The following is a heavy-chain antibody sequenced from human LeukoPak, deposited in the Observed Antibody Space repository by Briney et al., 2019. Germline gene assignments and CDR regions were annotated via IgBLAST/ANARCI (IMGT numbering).Heavy chain of an antibody. V-gene: IGHV4-39*01. CDR2: IYYSGST. CDR3: ARHRWTQITMIVVSYYFDY. CDR1: GGSISSSSYY. J-gene: IGHJ4*02. D-gene: IGHD3-22*01. Sequence: PSETLSLTCTVSGGSISSSSYYWGWIRQPPGKGLEWIGSIYYSGSTYYNPSLKSRVTISVDTSKNQFSLKLSSVTAADTAVYYCARHRWTQITMIVVSYYFDYWGQGTLVTVSS.